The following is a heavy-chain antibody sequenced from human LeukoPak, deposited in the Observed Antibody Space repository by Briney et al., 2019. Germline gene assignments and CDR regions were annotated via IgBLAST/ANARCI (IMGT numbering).Heavy chain of an antibody. Sequence: SETLSLTCAVYGGSFSGYYWSWIRQPPGKGLEWIGEINHSGSTNYNPSLKSRVTISVDTSKNQFSLKLSSVTAADTAVYYCARHGGGGVRIHYYYYYGMDVWGQGTTVTVSS. V-gene: IGHV4-34*01. CDR3: ARHGGGGVRIHYYYYYGMDV. CDR2: INHSGST. D-gene: IGHD3-16*01. CDR1: GGSFSGYY. J-gene: IGHJ6*02.